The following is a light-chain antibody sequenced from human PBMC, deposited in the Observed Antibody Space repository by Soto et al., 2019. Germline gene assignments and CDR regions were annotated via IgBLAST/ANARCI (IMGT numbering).Light chain of an antibody. V-gene: IGKV3-20*01. J-gene: IGKJ4*01. CDR3: QQYGSPPLT. CDR1: QSVGSY. Sequence: EIVMTQSPATLSVSPGERATLSCRASQSVGSYLAWYQQKPGQAPRLLIYGASTRATGIPDRFSGSGSGTDFTLIISRLEPEDFAVYYCQQYGSPPLTFGGGTKVDSK. CDR2: GAS.